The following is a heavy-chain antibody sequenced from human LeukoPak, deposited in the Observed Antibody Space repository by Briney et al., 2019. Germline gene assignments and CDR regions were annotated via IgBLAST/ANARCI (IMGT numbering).Heavy chain of an antibody. D-gene: IGHD6-19*01. CDR3: ATHIAVAGLDY. Sequence: PSETLTFTCTVSGSFIRCTNYYWRWIRQPPGKGLEGIGSIYYSGSSYHNSSLKIRITISVDTSKNQSALKLSSVTAADTAVYYSATHIAVAGLDYWGQGTLVTVSS. J-gene: IGHJ4*02. V-gene: IGHV4-39*01. CDR2: IYYSGSS. CDR1: GSFIRCTNYY.